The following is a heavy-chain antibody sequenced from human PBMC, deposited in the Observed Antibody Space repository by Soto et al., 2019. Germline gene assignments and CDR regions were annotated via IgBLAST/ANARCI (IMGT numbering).Heavy chain of an antibody. D-gene: IGHD3-22*01. CDR3: ARADYYASSGFFYEC. CDR1: GYIFTNHY. V-gene: IGHV1-46*01. CDR2: INPSGGST. J-gene: IGHJ4*02. Sequence: QVQLVQSGAEVKKPGASVKVSCKASGYIFTNHYIHWVRQAPGQGLEWMGIINPSGGSTNYLQKFKGRMTMTRDTSTSTVYMELSSLRPEDTAVYFCARADYYASSGFFYECWGQGSLVTVSS.